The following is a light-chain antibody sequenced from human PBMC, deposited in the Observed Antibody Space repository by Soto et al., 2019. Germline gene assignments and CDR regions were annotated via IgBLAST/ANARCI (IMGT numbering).Light chain of an antibody. V-gene: IGKV3-20*01. CDR3: QQYGSSPLT. Sequence: EIVLTQSPGTLSLSPGERASLSCRASQSVSSKLVWYQRRPGQAPRLLIYDASTRATGIPDRFSGFGSGTDFTLTISRLEPEDFAVYYCQQYGSSPLTFGGGTKVDIK. CDR1: QSVSSK. J-gene: IGKJ4*01. CDR2: DAS.